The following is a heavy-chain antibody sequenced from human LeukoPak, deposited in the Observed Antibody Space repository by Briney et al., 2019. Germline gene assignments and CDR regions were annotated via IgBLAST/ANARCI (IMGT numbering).Heavy chain of an antibody. J-gene: IGHJ4*02. CDR2: INSDGRST. CDR3: ARDVTGIAAAGVFDY. CDR1: GFTFSSYW. Sequence: GASLRLSCAAPGFTFSSYWMHWVRQAPGKGLVWVSRINSDGRSTSYADSVKGRFTISRDNAKNTLYLQMNSLRAEDTAVYYCARDVTGIAAAGVFDYWGQGILVTVSA. D-gene: IGHD6-13*01. V-gene: IGHV3-74*01.